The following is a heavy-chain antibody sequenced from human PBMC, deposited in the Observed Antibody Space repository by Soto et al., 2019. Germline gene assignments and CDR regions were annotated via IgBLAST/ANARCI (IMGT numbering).Heavy chain of an antibody. J-gene: IGHJ4*02. V-gene: IGHV4-30-2*01. CDR3: AGVPDY. CDR2: IYHSWST. CDR1: GGSISSGGYS. Sequence: QLQLQESGSGLVKPSQTLSLTCAVSGGSISSGGYSWSWMRQPPGKGLEWIGYIYHSWSTYYNPSLKRRVTIAVDRSKNQFSLRLSSVTAADTAVYYCAGVPDYWGQGTLVTVSS.